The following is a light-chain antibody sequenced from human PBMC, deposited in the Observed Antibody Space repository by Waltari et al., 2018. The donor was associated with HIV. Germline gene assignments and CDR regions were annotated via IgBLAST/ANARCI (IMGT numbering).Light chain of an antibody. CDR3: ATWDDSLNAWV. Sequence: QSVLNQSPSASGTPGQRVIISCSGSSSNTGSNTVPRYQQFPGTAPKLLIYSYGQRPSGVPERFSGSKSATSASLAISGLRSEDEADYYCATWDDSLNAWVFGGGTKLTVL. V-gene: IGLV1-44*01. J-gene: IGLJ3*02. CDR2: SYG. CDR1: SSNTGSNT.